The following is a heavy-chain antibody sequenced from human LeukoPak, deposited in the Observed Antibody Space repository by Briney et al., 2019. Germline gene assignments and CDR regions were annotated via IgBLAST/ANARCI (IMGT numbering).Heavy chain of an antibody. J-gene: IGHJ4*01. V-gene: IGHV1-2*06. CDR2: INPNTGGT. CDR3: ARDLGATTGAPWYYFDF. CDR1: GYTFTDYY. Sequence: ASVKVSCKASGYTFTDYYSHWVRQVPGQGLECMGRINPNTGGTNYPQKFQGRVTMTRDTSISTAYMELTSLRSDDTAVYYCARDLGATTGAPWYYFDFWGQGALVTVSS. D-gene: IGHD1-26*01.